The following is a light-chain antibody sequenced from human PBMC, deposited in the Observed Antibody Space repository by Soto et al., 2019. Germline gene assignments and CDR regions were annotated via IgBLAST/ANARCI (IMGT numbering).Light chain of an antibody. CDR1: QSLSYISNNRDY. CDR3: QQFYRTPYT. V-gene: IGKV4-1*01. Sequence: DFVMTQSPDSLAVSLGERATINCKSSQSLSYISNNRDYLAWYQQTPGQPPRLLFYWASTRQAGVPDRFCASGSGTDFSLTINNLQAEDVAVYFCQQFYRTPYTFGQGTRLEI. J-gene: IGKJ2*01. CDR2: WAS.